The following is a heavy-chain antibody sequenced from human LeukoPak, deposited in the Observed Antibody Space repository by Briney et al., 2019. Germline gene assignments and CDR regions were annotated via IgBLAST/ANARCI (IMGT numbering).Heavy chain of an antibody. CDR2: INPNSGGT. CDR3: ARGDHSYIYYFDY. V-gene: IGHV1-2*02. CDR1: GYTFTGYY. J-gene: IGHJ4*02. D-gene: IGHD4-11*01. Sequence: ASVKVSCKASGYTFTGYYMHWVRQAPGQGLEWMGWINPNSGGTNYAQKFQGRVTMTRDTSISTAYMELSRLRSDDTAVYYCARGDHSYIYYFDYWGQGTLVTVSS.